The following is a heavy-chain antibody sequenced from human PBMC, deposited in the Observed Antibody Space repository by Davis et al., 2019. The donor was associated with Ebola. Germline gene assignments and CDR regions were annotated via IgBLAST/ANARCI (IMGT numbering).Heavy chain of an antibody. CDR2: IKQDGSEK. CDR3: AGDGVAAASDY. D-gene: IGHD2-2*01. Sequence: GESLKISCVGSGFTFSRDWMTWLRQAPGKGLEWVANIKQDGSEKYYVDSVKGRFTISRDNAKKSVYLQMNSLRVEDTAMYYCAGDGVAAASDYWGQGTLVTVSS. CDR1: GFTFSRDW. J-gene: IGHJ4*02. V-gene: IGHV3-7*01.